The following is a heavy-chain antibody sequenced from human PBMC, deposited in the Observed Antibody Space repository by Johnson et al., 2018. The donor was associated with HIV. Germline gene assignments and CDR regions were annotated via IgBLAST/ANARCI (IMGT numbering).Heavy chain of an antibody. CDR1: GFTVISNY. D-gene: IGHD1-26*01. V-gene: IGHV3-66*01. Sequence: VLLVESGGGLVQPGGSLRLSCAVSGFTVISNYMTWVRQAPGKGLEWVSIIYSRDTTYYADSVKGRFTISRDSSKNTLYLQMNSLGDDDTAVYYCAREAGPDIVGAADDAFDIWGQGTMVIVSS. CDR2: IYSRDTT. J-gene: IGHJ3*02. CDR3: AREAGPDIVGAADDAFDI.